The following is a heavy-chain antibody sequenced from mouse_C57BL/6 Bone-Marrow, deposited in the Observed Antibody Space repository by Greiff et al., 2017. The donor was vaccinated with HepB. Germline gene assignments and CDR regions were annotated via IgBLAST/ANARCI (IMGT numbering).Heavy chain of an antibody. CDR3: ARKKYCSKFAY. CDR1: GYSFTGYY. V-gene: IGHV1-42*01. J-gene: IGHJ3*01. CDR2: INPSTGGT. D-gene: IGHD2-5*01. Sequence: EVQLQQSGPELVKPGASVKISCKASGYSFTGYYMNWVKQSPEERLEWIGEINPSTGGTTYNQKFKAKATLTVDKSSSTAYMQLKSLTSEDSAVYYCARKKYCSKFAYWGQGTLVTVSA.